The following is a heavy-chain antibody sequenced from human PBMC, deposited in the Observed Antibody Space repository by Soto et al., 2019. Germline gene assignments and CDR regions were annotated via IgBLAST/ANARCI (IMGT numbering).Heavy chain of an antibody. CDR2: ISYDGSNK. D-gene: IGHD3-22*01. CDR1: GLTFSSYA. Sequence: PGGSLRLSCAASGLTFSSYAMHWVRQAPGKGLEWVAVISYDGSNKYYADSVKGRFTISRDNSKNTLYLQMNSLRAEDTAVYYCARDLGRGYYDSSGHDAFDIWGQGTMVTVSS. J-gene: IGHJ3*02. V-gene: IGHV3-30-3*01. CDR3: ARDLGRGYYDSSGHDAFDI.